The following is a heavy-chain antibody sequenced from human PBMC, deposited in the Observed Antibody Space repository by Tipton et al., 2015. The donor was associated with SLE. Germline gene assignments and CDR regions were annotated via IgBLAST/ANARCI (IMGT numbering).Heavy chain of an antibody. CDR3: ASGDAFDI. J-gene: IGHJ3*02. CDR1: GFTFTTYA. V-gene: IGHV4-39*07. CDR2: IFYSGST. Sequence: TLSLTCAASGFTFTTYAMSWVRQAPGKGLEWIGSIFYSGSTYYNPSLKSRVTISVDKSKNQFSLKLSSVTAADTAVYYCASGDAFDIWGQGTMVTVSS.